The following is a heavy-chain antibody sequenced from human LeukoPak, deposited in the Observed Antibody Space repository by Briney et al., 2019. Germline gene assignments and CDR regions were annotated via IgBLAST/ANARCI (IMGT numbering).Heavy chain of an antibody. CDR1: GNSISSNTYF. CDR3: TRGAGWLIDY. Sequence: SETLSLTCSVSGNSISSNTYFWGWLRQPPGIVLEWIGSVSYSGKTYYNPSLKSRVTISVDTSKNQFSLKLPSVTAADTAVYYCTRGAGWLIDYWGQGILVTVSS. D-gene: IGHD3-16*01. CDR2: VSYSGKT. J-gene: IGHJ4*02. V-gene: IGHV4-39*07.